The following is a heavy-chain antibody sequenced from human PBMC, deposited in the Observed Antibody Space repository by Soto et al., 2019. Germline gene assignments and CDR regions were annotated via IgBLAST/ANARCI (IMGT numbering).Heavy chain of an antibody. CDR3: AKKVNSGPGSRYFDY. D-gene: IGHD3-10*01. V-gene: IGHV3-23*01. Sequence: GSLRLSCAASGFTFSSYSMSWVRQAPGKGLEWVSGFRTSGDGGTTYYADSVKGRFTISRDNSKNMLFLQMNSLRAEDTAIYYCAKKVNSGPGSRYFDYWGQGTLVTVSS. J-gene: IGHJ4*02. CDR2: FRTSGDGGTT. CDR1: GFTFSSYS.